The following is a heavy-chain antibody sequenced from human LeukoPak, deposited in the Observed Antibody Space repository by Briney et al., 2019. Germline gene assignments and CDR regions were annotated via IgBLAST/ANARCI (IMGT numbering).Heavy chain of an antibody. Sequence: GGSLRLSCAASGFTFRDYYMSWIRQAPGRGLEWVSYISGRGSTIYYADSVKGRFTISRDNSKNTLYLQMNSLRAEDTAVYYCAKDRIAARPDGWFDPWGQGILVTVSS. CDR1: GFTFRDYY. V-gene: IGHV3-11*01. D-gene: IGHD6-6*01. CDR3: AKDRIAARPDGWFDP. J-gene: IGHJ5*02. CDR2: ISGRGSTI.